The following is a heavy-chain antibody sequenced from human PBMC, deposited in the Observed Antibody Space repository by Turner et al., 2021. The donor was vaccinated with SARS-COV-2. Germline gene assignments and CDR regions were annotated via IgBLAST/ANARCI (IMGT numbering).Heavy chain of an antibody. V-gene: IGHV3-7*01. CDR3: ARAEGWAFGVVIPYDY. D-gene: IGHD3-3*01. CDR1: GFTFSRYW. CDR2: IKQDGSEK. Sequence: EVQLVESGGGLVQPGGSLRLSCVASGFTFSRYWMSWVRQAPGKGLEWVANIKQDGSEKYYGDSVKGRFTISRDNAKNSLYLQMNSLRAEDTAVYYCARAEGWAFGVVIPYDYWGQGALVTVSS. J-gene: IGHJ4*02.